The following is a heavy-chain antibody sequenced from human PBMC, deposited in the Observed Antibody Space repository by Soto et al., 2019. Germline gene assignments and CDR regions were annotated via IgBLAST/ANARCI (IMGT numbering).Heavy chain of an antibody. CDR3: ARGGGYDSFDF. Sequence: ASLQVSCNTSGYSFIKNAIHCVRQAPGQRPEWMGWINVGTDKTKYSEKFQGRVTITTDTSASTAYMELTSLGSEDTAVYYCARGGGYDSFDFWGQGIQVTVSS. V-gene: IGHV1-3*01. J-gene: IGHJ4*02. CDR2: INVGTDKT. CDR1: GYSFIKNA. D-gene: IGHD2-15*01.